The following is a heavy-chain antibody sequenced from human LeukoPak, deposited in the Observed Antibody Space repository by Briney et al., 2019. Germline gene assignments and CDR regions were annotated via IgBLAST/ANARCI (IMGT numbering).Heavy chain of an antibody. CDR1: GYSFTSYW. J-gene: IGHJ6*03. CDR3: ARQVAVGEGSGYYYYMDV. D-gene: IGHD6-19*01. Sequence: HGESLKISCKGSGYSFTSYWIGWVRQMPGKGLEWMGIIYPGDSDTRYRPSFQGQVTISADKSISTAYLQWSSLKASDTAMYYCARQVAVGEGSGYYYYMDVWGKGTTVTVSS. CDR2: IYPGDSDT. V-gene: IGHV5-51*01.